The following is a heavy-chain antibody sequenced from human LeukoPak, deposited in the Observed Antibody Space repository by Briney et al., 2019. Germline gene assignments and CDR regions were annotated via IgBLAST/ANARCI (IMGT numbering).Heavy chain of an antibody. CDR2: IYTSGST. CDR3: ARTTTTVTTYSYYYYYYMDV. J-gene: IGHJ6*03. CDR1: GGSISSYY. D-gene: IGHD4-17*01. Sequence: PSETLSLTCTVSGGSISSYYWSWLRQPAGKGLEWIGRIYTSGSTNYNPSLKSRVTMSVDTSKNQFSLKLSSVTAADTAVYYCARTTTTVTTYSYYYYYYMDVWGKGTTVTISS. V-gene: IGHV4-4*07.